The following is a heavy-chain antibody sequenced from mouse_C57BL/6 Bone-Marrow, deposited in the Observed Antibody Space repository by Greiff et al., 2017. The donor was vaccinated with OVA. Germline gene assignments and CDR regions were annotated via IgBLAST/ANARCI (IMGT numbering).Heavy chain of an antibody. D-gene: IGHD1-1*01. V-gene: IGHV1-81*01. CDR1: GYTFTSYG. J-gene: IGHJ1*03. CDR3: ARLYYGSSYGDFDV. CDR2: IYPRSGNT. Sequence: VQLQQSGAELARPGASVKLSCKASGYTFTSYGISWVKQRTGQGLEWIGEIYPRSGNTYYNEKFKGKATLTVDKPSSTAYMELRSLTSEDSAVYFCARLYYGSSYGDFDVWGTGTTVTVSS.